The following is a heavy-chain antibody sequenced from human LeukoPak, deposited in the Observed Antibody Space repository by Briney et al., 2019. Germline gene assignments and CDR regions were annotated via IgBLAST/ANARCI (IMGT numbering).Heavy chain of an antibody. Sequence: GGSLRLSCSASGFTSSSYAMHWVRQAPGKGLEYVSAISSNGGSTYYADSVKGRFTISRDNSKNTLYLQMSSLRAEDTAVYYCVPRIPYSSSWSTFDYWGQGTLVTVSS. CDR2: ISSNGGST. CDR3: VPRIPYSSSWSTFDY. J-gene: IGHJ4*02. V-gene: IGHV3-64D*06. D-gene: IGHD6-13*01. CDR1: GFTSSSYA.